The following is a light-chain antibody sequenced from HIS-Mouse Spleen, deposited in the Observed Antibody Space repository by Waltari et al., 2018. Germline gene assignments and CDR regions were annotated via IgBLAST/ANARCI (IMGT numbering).Light chain of an antibody. J-gene: IGKJ5*01. CDR2: DAS. CDR1: QSVSSY. Sequence: EIVLTQSPATLSLSPGERATPPCRASQSVSSYLAWYQQKPGQAPRLLIYDASNRATGIPARFSGSGSGTDFTLTISSLEPEDFAVYYCQQRSNWPPITFGQGTRLEIK. V-gene: IGKV3-11*01. CDR3: QQRSNWPPIT.